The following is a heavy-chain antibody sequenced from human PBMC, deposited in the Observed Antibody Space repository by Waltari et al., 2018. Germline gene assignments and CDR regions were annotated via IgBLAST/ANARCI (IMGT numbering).Heavy chain of an antibody. J-gene: IGHJ5*02. Sequence: QVQLVESGGGVVQPGGSLRLSCAASGFTFSSYGMHWVRQAPGKGLEGVAIIRYDGSNKYKAESVKGRFTISRDNSKNTLYLQMNSLRAEDTAVYYCAKASFRGRVTADRYNWFDPWGQGTLVTVSS. CDR1: GFTFSSYG. CDR3: AKASFRGRVTADRYNWFDP. D-gene: IGHD3-16*01. CDR2: IRYDGSNK. V-gene: IGHV3-30*02.